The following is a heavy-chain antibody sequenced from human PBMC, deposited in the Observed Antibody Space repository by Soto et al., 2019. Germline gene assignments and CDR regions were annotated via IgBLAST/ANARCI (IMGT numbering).Heavy chain of an antibody. Sequence: SQTLSLTCAISGDSVSSNSAAWNWIRQSPSRGLEWLGRTFYRSKWTNDYAVSVKSRIIINPDTSKNQFSLQLMSVTPEDTAVYYYAGEGVHAIDVWGQGTVVTVS. CDR1: GDSVSSNSAA. V-gene: IGHV6-1*01. CDR2: TFYRSKWTN. J-gene: IGHJ3*01. CDR3: AGEGVHAIDV.